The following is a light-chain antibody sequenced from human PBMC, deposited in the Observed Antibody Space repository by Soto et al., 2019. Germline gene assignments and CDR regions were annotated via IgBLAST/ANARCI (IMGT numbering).Light chain of an antibody. CDR1: QSISSW. Sequence: DIQMTPSPPTLPASVGDRVTITCRASQSISSWLAWYQQKPGKAPKLLIYKASSLESGVPSRFSGSGSGTEFTLTISSLQPDDFATYYCQQYNSFWTVGQGTKVDIK. V-gene: IGKV1-5*03. CDR2: KAS. CDR3: QQYNSFWT. J-gene: IGKJ1*01.